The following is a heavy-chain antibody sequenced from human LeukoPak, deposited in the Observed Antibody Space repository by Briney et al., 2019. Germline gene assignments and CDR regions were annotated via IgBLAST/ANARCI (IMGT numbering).Heavy chain of an antibody. V-gene: IGHV3-9*01. Sequence: GGSLRLSCAASGFTFDDYAMHWVRQAPGKGLEWVSGISWNSGSIGYADSVKGRFTISRDNAKNSLYLQMNSLRAEDTALYYCAKDNSAEDWYFDLWGRGTLVTVSS. CDR3: AKDNSAEDWYFDL. CDR2: ISWNSGSI. D-gene: IGHD1-26*01. CDR1: GFTFDDYA. J-gene: IGHJ2*01.